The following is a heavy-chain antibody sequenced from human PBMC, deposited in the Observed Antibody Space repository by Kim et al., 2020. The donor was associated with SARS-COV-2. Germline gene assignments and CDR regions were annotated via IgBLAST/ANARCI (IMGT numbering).Heavy chain of an antibody. CDR2: ISRSSSYI. Sequence: GGSLRLSCADSGLTFSSCDMNWVRQAPGKGLEWVSYISRSSSYIYYAGSVKGRFTISRDNAKNSLYLQMDSLRAEDTAVYYCARDDGERARWSGMDVWGQGTTVSVSS. CDR1: GLTFSSCD. D-gene: IGHD6-6*01. J-gene: IGHJ6*02. CDR3: ARDDGERARWSGMDV. V-gene: IGHV3-21*01.